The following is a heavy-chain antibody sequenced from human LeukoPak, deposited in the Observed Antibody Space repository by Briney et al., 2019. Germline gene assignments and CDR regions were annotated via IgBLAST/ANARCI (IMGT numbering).Heavy chain of an antibody. V-gene: IGHV3-74*01. CDR3: AREVEEVPTAMGVYYYYFMDV. Sequence: PGGSLRLSCTASGFTFSNNWMHWVRQAPGKGLEWVSRINPDGRRTDYADLVKGRFTISRDNAKNTLYLQMNSLRVEDTAVYYCAREVEEVPTAMGVYYYYFMDVWGKGTTVTVSS. CDR2: INPDGRRT. D-gene: IGHD2-2*01. J-gene: IGHJ6*03. CDR1: GFTFSNNW.